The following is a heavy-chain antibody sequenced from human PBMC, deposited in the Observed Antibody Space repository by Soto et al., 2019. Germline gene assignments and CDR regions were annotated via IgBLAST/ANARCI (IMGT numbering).Heavy chain of an antibody. CDR1: GGSISSGGYS. CDR2: IYHSGSP. V-gene: IGHV4-30-2*01. CDR3: ARGQVVAAQH. D-gene: IGHD2-15*01. J-gene: IGHJ4*02. Sequence: QLQLQESGSGLVKPSQTLSLTCAVSGGSISSGGYSWSWIRQPPGKGLEWIGYIYHSGSPYYNPSLKSRATPSVDRSKTQFSLKLSSVTAADTAVYYCARGQVVAAQHWGQGTLVTVSS.